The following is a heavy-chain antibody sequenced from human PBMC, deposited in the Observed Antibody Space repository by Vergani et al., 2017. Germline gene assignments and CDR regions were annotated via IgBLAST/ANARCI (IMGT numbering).Heavy chain of an antibody. V-gene: IGHV2-5*01. CDR1: GFSLSTSGVG. Sequence: QESGPTLVKPTQTLTLTCTFSGFSLSTSGVGVGWIRQPPGKALEWLALIYWNDDKRYSPSLKSRLTITKETSKNQVVLTMTNMDPVDTATYYCAHTLTYDYIWGSYRYPYFDYWGQGTLVTVSS. J-gene: IGHJ4*02. CDR3: AHTLTYDYIWGSYRYPYFDY. CDR2: IYWNDDK. D-gene: IGHD3-16*02.